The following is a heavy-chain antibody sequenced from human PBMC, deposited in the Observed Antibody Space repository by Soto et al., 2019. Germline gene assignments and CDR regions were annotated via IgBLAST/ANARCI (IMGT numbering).Heavy chain of an antibody. CDR2: INAGNGNT. J-gene: IGHJ6*02. CDR1: GYTFTSYA. V-gene: IGHV1-3*01. Sequence: ASVKVCCKASGYTFTSYAMHWVRQAPGQRLEWMGWINAGNGNTKYSQKFQGRVTITRDTSASTAYMELSSLRSEDTAVYYCARGQYYDFWSGYHLGSSYYYYYGIDVWGQGTTVTVSS. CDR3: ARGQYYDFWSGYHLGSSYYYYYGIDV. D-gene: IGHD3-3*01.